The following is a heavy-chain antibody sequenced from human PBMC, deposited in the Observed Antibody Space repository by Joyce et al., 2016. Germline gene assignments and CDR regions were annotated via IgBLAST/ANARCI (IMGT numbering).Heavy chain of an antibody. J-gene: IGHJ4*02. Sequence: EVQLVQSGAEVKKPGESLKISCKGSGYTFTSYWIAWVRQMPGKGLEWMGIIYPGDSDTKYSPPFEGQVTISADKSITTAYLQGSSLKASDTAVYYCARGDYWSGYPDYWGQGTLVTVSS. CDR2: IYPGDSDT. CDR3: ARGDYWSGYPDY. CDR1: GYTFTSYW. D-gene: IGHD3-3*01. V-gene: IGHV5-51*03.